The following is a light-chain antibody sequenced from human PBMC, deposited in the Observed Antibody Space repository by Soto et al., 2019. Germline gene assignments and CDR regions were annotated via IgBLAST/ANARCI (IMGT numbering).Light chain of an antibody. CDR1: SSDVGGYNY. CDR2: EVT. CDR3: SSYAVRNNFYV. J-gene: IGLJ1*01. Sequence: QSALTQPPSASGSPGQSVTISCTGTSSDVGGYNYVSWYQQHPGKAPKLIIYEVTKRPSGVPDRFSGSKSGNTASLTVSGLQAEDEADYYCSSYAVRNNFYVFGTGTTVTVL. V-gene: IGLV2-8*01.